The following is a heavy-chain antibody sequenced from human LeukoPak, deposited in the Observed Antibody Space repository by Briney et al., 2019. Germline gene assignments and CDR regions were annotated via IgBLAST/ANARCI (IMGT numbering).Heavy chain of an antibody. CDR3: ARDFRVGGAGASNGYYYMDV. D-gene: IGHD3-16*01. CDR2: ISAYNGNT. V-gene: IGHV1-18*01. J-gene: IGHJ6*03. Sequence: ASVKVSCKASGYTFTSYGISWVRQAPGQGLEWMGWISAYNGNTNYAQKLQGRVTMTTDTSTSTAYMELRSLRSDDTAVYYCARDFRVGGAGASNGYYYMDVWGKGTTVTIPS. CDR1: GYTFTSYG.